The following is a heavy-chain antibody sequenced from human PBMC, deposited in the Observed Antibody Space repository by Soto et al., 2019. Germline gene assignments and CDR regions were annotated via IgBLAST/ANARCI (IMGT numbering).Heavy chain of an antibody. CDR2: SIPIFGTA. Sequence: QVQLVQSGAEVKKPGSSVKVSCKASGGTFSSYAISWVRQAPGRGLEWMGGSIPIFGTANYAQKFQGRVTITADESTSTAYRERRSLRSADTAVHYCARVKGIAVAEDWGQGTLVTVSS. J-gene: IGHJ4*02. CDR3: ARVKGIAVAED. V-gene: IGHV1-69*12. CDR1: GGTFSSYA. D-gene: IGHD6-19*01.